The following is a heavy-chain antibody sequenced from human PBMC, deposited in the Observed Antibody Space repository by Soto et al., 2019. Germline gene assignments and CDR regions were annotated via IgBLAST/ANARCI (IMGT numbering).Heavy chain of an antibody. CDR2: IFYSDNT. V-gene: IGHV4-59*01. Sequence: SETLSLTCTVSGGSISTYYWSWVRQSPGKGLEWIGYIFYSDNTNYNPSLKSRVTISVDTSKNQFSLKLTSVTAADTAVYFCARGGETYYDFWSGFSPVDYWGQGALVTVSS. D-gene: IGHD3-3*01. J-gene: IGHJ4*02. CDR1: GGSISTYY. CDR3: ARGGETYYDFWSGFSPVDY.